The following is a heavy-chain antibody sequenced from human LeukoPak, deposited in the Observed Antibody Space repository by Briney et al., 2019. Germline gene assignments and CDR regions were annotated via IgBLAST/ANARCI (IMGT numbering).Heavy chain of an antibody. Sequence: GGSLRLSCAASGFTVSSNYMSWVRQAPGKGLEWVSVIYSGGSTYYADSVKGRFTISRDNSKNTLYLQMNSLRAEDTAVYYCSSTRSYYGMDVWGQGTTVTVSS. CDR1: GFTVSSNY. V-gene: IGHV3-66*01. J-gene: IGHJ6*02. D-gene: IGHD2-2*01. CDR2: IYSGGST. CDR3: SSTRSYYGMDV.